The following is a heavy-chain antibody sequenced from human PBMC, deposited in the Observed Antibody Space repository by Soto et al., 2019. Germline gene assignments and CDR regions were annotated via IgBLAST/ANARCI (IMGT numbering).Heavy chain of an antibody. CDR3: ARGWELLTGFDY. CDR2: MNPNSGNT. J-gene: IGHJ4*02. V-gene: IGHV1-8*01. CDR1: GYTFTSYD. Sequence: ASVKVSCKASGYTFTSYDINWVRQATGQGLEWMGWMNPNSGNTGYAQKFQGRVTMTRNTSISTAYMELSSLRSEDTAVYYCARGWELLTGFDYWGQGTLVTVSS. D-gene: IGHD1-26*01.